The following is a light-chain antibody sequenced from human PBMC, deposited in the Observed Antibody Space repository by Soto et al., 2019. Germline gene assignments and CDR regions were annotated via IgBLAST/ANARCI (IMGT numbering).Light chain of an antibody. CDR3: LFSYGGPRV. Sequence: QAVVTQEPSLTVSPGGTGTLTCGSSTGAVTSGHFPYWFQQKPGQAPRTLIYETSNRHSWTPARFSGSLLGGKAALTLSGAQPEDEADYYCLFSYGGPRVFGGGTKLTVL. CDR1: TGAVTSGHF. CDR2: ETS. J-gene: IGLJ2*01. V-gene: IGLV7-46*01.